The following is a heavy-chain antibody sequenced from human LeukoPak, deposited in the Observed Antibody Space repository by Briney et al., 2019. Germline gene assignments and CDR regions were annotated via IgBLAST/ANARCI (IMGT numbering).Heavy chain of an antibody. J-gene: IGHJ4*02. D-gene: IGHD1-1*01. CDR2: IYPAVSDT. V-gene: IGHV5-51*01. CDR1: GYSFSTYW. CDR3: AGRGTGTTLAFDY. Sequence: GESLKISCKVSGYSFSTYWIGWERQMPGKGLEWLGIIYPAVSDTRYSPSFQGQVTISVDKSISTAYLQWSGLKASDTAIYYCAGRGTGTTLAFDYWGRGTLVTVSS.